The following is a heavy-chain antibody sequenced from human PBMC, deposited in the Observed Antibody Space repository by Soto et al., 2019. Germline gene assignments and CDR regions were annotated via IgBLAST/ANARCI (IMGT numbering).Heavy chain of an antibody. CDR2: IWYDGSNK. Sequence: QVQLVESGGGVVQPGRSLRLSCAATGFTFSSYGMHWVRQAPGKGLEWVAVIWYDGSNKYYADSVKGRFTISRDNSKNTLYLQMNSLRAEDTAVYYCAREGIAAAGTWDEGYYYYYGMDVWGQGTTVTVSS. V-gene: IGHV3-33*01. J-gene: IGHJ6*02. CDR3: AREGIAAAGTWDEGYYYYYGMDV. D-gene: IGHD6-13*01. CDR1: GFTFSSYG.